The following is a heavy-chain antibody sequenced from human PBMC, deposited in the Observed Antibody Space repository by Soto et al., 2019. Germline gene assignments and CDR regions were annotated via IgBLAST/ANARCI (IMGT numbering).Heavy chain of an antibody. CDR1: GFTFSSYA. D-gene: IGHD4-4*01. J-gene: IGHJ6*02. V-gene: IGHV3-30-3*01. Sequence: PGGSLRLSCAASGFTFSSYAMHWVRQAPGKGLEWVAVISYDGSNKYYADSVKGRFTISRDNSKNTLYLQMNSLRAEDTAVYYCARGSDYSNYYYYYYGMDVWGQGTTVTVSS. CDR2: ISYDGSNK. CDR3: ARGSDYSNYYYYYYGMDV.